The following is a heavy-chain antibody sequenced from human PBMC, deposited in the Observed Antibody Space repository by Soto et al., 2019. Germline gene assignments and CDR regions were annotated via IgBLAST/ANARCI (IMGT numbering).Heavy chain of an antibody. D-gene: IGHD3-9*01. J-gene: IGHJ6*02. CDR1: GGTFSSYA. V-gene: IGHV1-69*01. CDR2: IIPIFGTA. CDR3: ARDFLPYYDSLTGQENYYYYYGMDV. Sequence: QVQLVQSGAEVKKPGSSVKVSCKASGGTFSSYAISWVRQAPGQGLEWMGGIIPIFGTANYAQKFQGRVTITADESTSTAYMELSSLRSEDTAVYYCARDFLPYYDSLTGQENYYYYYGMDVWGQGTTVTVSS.